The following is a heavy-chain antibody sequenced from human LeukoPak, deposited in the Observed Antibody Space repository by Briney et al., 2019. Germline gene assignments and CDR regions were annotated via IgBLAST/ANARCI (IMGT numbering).Heavy chain of an antibody. CDR3: ARDVCSSTSCYFAFDI. CDR2: IYTSGST. D-gene: IGHD2-2*01. V-gene: IGHV4-4*07. Sequence: SETLSLTCTVSGGSISSYYWSWIRQPAGKGLEWIGRIYTSGSTNYNPSLKSRVTMSVDTSKNQFSLKLSSVTAADTAVYCCARDVCSSTSCYFAFDIWGQGTMVTVSS. CDR1: GGSISSYY. J-gene: IGHJ3*02.